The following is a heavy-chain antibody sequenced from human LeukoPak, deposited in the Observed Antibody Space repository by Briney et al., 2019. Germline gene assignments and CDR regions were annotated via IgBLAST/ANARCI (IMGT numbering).Heavy chain of an antibody. D-gene: IGHD6-13*01. V-gene: IGHV4-34*01. J-gene: IGHJ3*01. CDR3: ASETAAGDN. CDR2: INHSGST. CDR1: GGSFSGYY. Sequence: SETLSLTCAVYGGSFSGYYWSWIRQPPGKGLEWIGEINHSGSTNYNPSLKSRVTISVDTSKNQLSLKLSSVTAADTAVYYCASETAAGDNWGQGTMVTVSS.